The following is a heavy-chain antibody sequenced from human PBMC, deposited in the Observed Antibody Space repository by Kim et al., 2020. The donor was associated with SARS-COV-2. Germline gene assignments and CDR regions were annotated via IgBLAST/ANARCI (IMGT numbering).Heavy chain of an antibody. J-gene: IGHJ4*02. D-gene: IGHD1-26*01. V-gene: IGHV3-23*01. CDR1: GFTFSNYA. CDR3: ARGAPIGTRAPDC. Sequence: GGSLRLSCAASGFTFSNYAMGWVRQAPGKGLEWVSAISASATGTYYVDTVKGRLTISRDNDRNTLYLQMNSLRAEDTAVYYCARGAPIGTRAPDCWGQGTLVIVSS. CDR2: ISASATGT.